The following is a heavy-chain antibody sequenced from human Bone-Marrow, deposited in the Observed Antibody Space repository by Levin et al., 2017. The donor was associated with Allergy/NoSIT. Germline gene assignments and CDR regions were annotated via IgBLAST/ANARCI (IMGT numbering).Heavy chain of an antibody. Sequence: SETLSLTCTVSGGSISSSSYYWGWIRQPPGKGLEWIGSIYYSGSTYYNPSLKSRVTISVDTSKNQFSLKLSSVTAAVTAVYYCARHARGSSSWSLPGIAVAGTGEFDYWGQGTLVTVSS. CDR3: ARHARGSSSWSLPGIAVAGTGEFDY. J-gene: IGHJ4*02. CDR2: IYYSGST. V-gene: IGHV4-39*01. CDR1: GGSISSSSYY. D-gene: IGHD6-19*01.